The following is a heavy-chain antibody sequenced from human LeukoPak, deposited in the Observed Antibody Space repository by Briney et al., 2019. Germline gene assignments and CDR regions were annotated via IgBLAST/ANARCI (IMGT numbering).Heavy chain of an antibody. CDR1: GYTFTSYG. J-gene: IGHJ5*02. Sequence: EASVKVSCKASGYTFTSYGISWVRQAPGQGLEWMGWISAYNGNTNYAQKLQGRVTMTTDTSTSTAYMELRSLRSDDTAVYYCAREFPSDYGDYTWGPWGQGTLVTVSS. CDR3: AREFPSDYGDYTWGP. D-gene: IGHD4-17*01. CDR2: ISAYNGNT. V-gene: IGHV1-18*01.